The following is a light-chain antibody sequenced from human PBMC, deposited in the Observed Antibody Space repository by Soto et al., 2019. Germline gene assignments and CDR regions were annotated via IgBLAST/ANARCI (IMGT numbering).Light chain of an antibody. Sequence: AIRMTQSPSSLSASTGDRVTITCRASQGLRSYLAWYQQKPGKAPKLLIYAASTLQSGVPSRFSGSGSGTDFTLTISCLQSEDFAAYYCQQYYSYPLTFGGGTKVEIK. CDR2: AAS. CDR3: QQYYSYPLT. J-gene: IGKJ4*01. CDR1: QGLRSY. V-gene: IGKV1-8*01.